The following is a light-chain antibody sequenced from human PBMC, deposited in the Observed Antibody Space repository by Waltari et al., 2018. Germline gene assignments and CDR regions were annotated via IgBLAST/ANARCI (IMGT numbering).Light chain of an antibody. V-gene: IGLV7-43*01. CDR1: AGAVTSGNY. Sequence: QTVVTQEPSLTVSPGGAVTLTCASSAGAVTSGNYPNWIQQKPGQVPRSVIHSTTNRHSWTPARFSGSLLGGKAALTLSGVQPEDEAEYYCLLYDGSDQVFGGGTKLTVL. J-gene: IGLJ3*02. CDR3: LLYDGSDQV. CDR2: STT.